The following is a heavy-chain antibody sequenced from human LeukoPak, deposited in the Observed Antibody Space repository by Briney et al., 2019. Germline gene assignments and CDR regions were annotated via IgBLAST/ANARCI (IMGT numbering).Heavy chain of an antibody. J-gene: IGHJ3*02. Sequence: PGGSLRLSCAASGFTFSGSAMHWVRQASGKGLEWVGRIRSKADSYATAYAASVKGRFTISRDDSKNTAYLQMNSLKTEDTAVYYCTRHFFPDYYDSSGYYLDAFDIWGQGTMVTVSS. CDR3: TRHFFPDYYDSSGYYLDAFDI. CDR1: GFTFSGSA. D-gene: IGHD3-22*01. CDR2: IRSKADSYAT. V-gene: IGHV3-73*01.